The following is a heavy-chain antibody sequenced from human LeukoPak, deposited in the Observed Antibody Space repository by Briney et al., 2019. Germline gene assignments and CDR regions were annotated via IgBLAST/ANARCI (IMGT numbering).Heavy chain of an antibody. CDR3: ARGNPSTRAPPTWFDP. Sequence: ASVKVSCKASGYTVTSYYMHWVRQAPGQGLEWMGIINPSGGSTSYAQKFQGRVTMTRDMSTSTVYMELSSLRSADTAVYYCARGNPSTRAPPTWFDPWGQGTLVTVSS. J-gene: IGHJ5*02. CDR1: GYTVTSYY. V-gene: IGHV1-46*01. CDR2: INPSGGST. D-gene: IGHD2-2*01.